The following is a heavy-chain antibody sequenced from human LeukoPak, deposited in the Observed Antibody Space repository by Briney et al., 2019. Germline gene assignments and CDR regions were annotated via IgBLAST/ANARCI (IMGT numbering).Heavy chain of an antibody. Sequence: GSLRLSCAASGFTFSSYAMSWVRQAAGKGLEWVSAIISSGGSTYYSDSVKGRFIIHRDNSKNTLYLQMNSLRAEDTAVYYCAKVAHSWSGYYCGLFDYWGQGTLVTVSS. CDR1: GFTFSSYA. V-gene: IGHV3-23*01. CDR3: AKVAHSWSGYYCGLFDY. J-gene: IGHJ4*02. CDR2: IISSGGST. D-gene: IGHD3-3*01.